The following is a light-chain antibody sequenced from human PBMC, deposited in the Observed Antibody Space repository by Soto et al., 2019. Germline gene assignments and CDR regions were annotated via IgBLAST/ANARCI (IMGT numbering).Light chain of an antibody. Sequence: EIVMTQSPATLSVSPGEGAPISCRASQSVSSKLAWYQQKPRQAPSILIYCASTRATGMPPRFSSSGSGTEFTTPTNGLQPDDFATYYCQQHSSYYPIAFGQGTQLEIK. CDR2: CAS. CDR3: QQHSSYYPIA. J-gene: IGKJ5*01. V-gene: IGKV3-15*01. CDR1: QSVSSK.